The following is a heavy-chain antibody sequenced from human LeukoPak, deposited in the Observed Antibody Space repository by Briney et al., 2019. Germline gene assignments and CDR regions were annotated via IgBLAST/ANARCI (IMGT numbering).Heavy chain of an antibody. J-gene: IGHJ4*02. CDR2: ISYDGSNK. CDR3: APLGQQLN. D-gene: IGHD6-13*01. Sequence: GGSLRLSCAASGFTFSSYAMHWVRQAPGKGLEWVAVISYDGSNKYYADSVKGRFTISRDNSKNTLYLQMNSLRAEDTAVYHCAPLGQQLNWGQGTLVTVSS. CDR1: GFTFSSYA. V-gene: IGHV3-30-3*01.